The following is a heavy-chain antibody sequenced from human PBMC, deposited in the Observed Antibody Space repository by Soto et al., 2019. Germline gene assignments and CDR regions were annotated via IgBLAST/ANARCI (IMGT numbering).Heavy chain of an antibody. CDR2: ILPIFGTT. Sequence: QVQLVQSGAEVKKPGSSVKVSCKASGGTFNIYNINWVRQAPGQGLEWMGGILPIFGTTNYAQRFQGRLTIIADDSTSRAYMELSSLRSEDTAVYYCARDETGDSYYYYYGMDVGGQGTTVTVTS. CDR3: ARDETGDSYYYYYGMDV. D-gene: IGHD7-27*01. CDR1: GGTFNIYN. J-gene: IGHJ6*02. V-gene: IGHV1-69*01.